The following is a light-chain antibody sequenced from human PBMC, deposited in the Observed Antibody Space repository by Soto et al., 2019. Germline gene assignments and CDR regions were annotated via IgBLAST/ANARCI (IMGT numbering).Light chain of an antibody. V-gene: IGLV2-8*01. J-gene: IGLJ3*02. Sequence: QSVLTQPPSASGSPGQSVTISCTGTGSDVGNCYYVSWYQQHPGKAPKLVIYEVNKRPSGVPDRFSGSKSGNTASLTVSGLQAEDEADYYCASYAGSKGVLFGGGTKVTVL. CDR1: GSDVGNCYY. CDR3: ASYAGSKGVL. CDR2: EVN.